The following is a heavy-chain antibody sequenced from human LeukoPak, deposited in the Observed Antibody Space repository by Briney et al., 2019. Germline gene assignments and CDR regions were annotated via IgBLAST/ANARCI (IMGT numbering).Heavy chain of an antibody. CDR1: GFTFSSYN. CDR3: ARSRWDQNYFDY. CDR2: ILYDGSNK. V-gene: IGHV3-30*03. J-gene: IGHJ4*02. Sequence: GGSLRLSCAASGFTFSSYNMNWVRQAPGKGLEWVAVILYDGSNKYYADSVKGRFTISRDNSKNTLYLQMNSLRAEDTAVYYCARSRWDQNYFDYWGQGTPVTVSS. D-gene: IGHD1-26*01.